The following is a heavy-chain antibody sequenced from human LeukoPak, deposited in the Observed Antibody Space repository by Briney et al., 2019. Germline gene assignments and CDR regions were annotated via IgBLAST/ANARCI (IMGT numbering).Heavy chain of an antibody. CDR3: ARDYGGWRFDY. CDR1: GASISSYY. CDR2: IYTSGST. V-gene: IGHV4-4*07. Sequence: SETLSLTCTVSGASISSYYWSRIRQPAGKGLEWIGRIYTSGSTNYNPSLKSRVTLSVDTSKNQFSLKLRSVTAADTAVYYCARDYGGWRFDYWGQGTLVTVSS. D-gene: IGHD2-8*01. J-gene: IGHJ4*02.